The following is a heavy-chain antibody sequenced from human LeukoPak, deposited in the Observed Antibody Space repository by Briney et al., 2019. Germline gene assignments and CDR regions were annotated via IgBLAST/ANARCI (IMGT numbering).Heavy chain of an antibody. V-gene: IGHV4-59*01. D-gene: IGHD2-2*01. CDR1: GGSISSYY. CDR2: IYYSGST. J-gene: IGHJ4*02. CDR3: ARDCSSTSCFDY. Sequence: SETLSLTCTVSGGSISSYYWSWIRQLPGKGLEWIGYIYYSGSTNYNPSLKSRVTISVDTSKNQFSLKLSSVTAADTAVYYCARDCSSTSCFDYWGQGTLVTVSS.